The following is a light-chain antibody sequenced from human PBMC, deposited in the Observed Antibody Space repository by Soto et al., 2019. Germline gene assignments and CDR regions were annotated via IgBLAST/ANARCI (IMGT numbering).Light chain of an antibody. CDR3: AAWDDSLSGHVV. V-gene: IGLV1-47*01. Sequence: QSVLTQPPSVSATPGQRVTISCSGSSSNIGTYYVYWYQQLPGTAPKVLIYRNNQRPSGVPDRFSGSKSGTSASLAISGRRSEDEADYYCAAWDDSLSGHVVFGGGTKLTVL. J-gene: IGLJ2*01. CDR1: SSNIGTYY. CDR2: RNN.